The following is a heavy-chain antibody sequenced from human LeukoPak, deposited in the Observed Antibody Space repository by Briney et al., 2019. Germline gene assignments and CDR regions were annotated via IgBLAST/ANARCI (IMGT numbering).Heavy chain of an antibody. CDR1: GYNFPSYW. CDR3: ARETGSSGWYVYFDY. CDR2: VYPADSDT. V-gene: IGHV5-51*01. Sequence: GESLKISCKASGYNFPSYWIGWVRQLPGKGLEWMGIVYPADSDTRYSPSFQGQVTISADKSITTAYLHWSSLKASDTAMYYCARETGSSGWYVYFDYWGQGTLVTVSS. J-gene: IGHJ4*02. D-gene: IGHD6-19*01.